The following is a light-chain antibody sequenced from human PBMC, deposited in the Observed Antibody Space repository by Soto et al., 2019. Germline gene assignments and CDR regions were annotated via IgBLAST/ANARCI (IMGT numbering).Light chain of an antibody. CDR2: LEGSGSY. V-gene: IGLV4-60*03. J-gene: IGLJ3*02. Sequence: QPVLTQSSSASASLGSSVKLTCTLSSGHSSYIIAWHQQQPGKAPRYLMNLEGSGSYNKGSGIPYRFSGSSSGADRYLTISNLQSEDEADYYCETWDSNTRVFGGGTKLTVL. CDR3: ETWDSNTRV. CDR1: SGHSSYI.